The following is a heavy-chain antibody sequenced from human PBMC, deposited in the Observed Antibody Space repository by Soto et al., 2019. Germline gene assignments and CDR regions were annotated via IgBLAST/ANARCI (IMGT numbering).Heavy chain of an antibody. V-gene: IGHV3-33*01. J-gene: IGHJ4*02. CDR2: IWYDGSKR. CDR3: ARDPGVTGYYFDY. Sequence: VQLVESGGGVVQPGTSLRLSCAVSGYTFSSYGMHWVRQAPGKGLEWVALIWYDGSKRYYSDSVKGRFSISRDDPKRTLHLEMSSLRADDTAVYYCARDPGVTGYYFDYWGQGTLVFVSS. CDR1: GYTFSSYG. D-gene: IGHD5-18*01.